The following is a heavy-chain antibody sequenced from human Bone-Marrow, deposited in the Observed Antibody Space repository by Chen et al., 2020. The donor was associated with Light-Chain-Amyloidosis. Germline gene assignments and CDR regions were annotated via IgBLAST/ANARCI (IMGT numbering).Heavy chain of an antibody. Sequence: QVQLVQSGAEVKKPGSSVKVACKASGGTFSSYALSWLRQAPGQGLEWLGGIIPIFGTANYAQKFQGRVTITADESTSTAYMELSSLRSEDTAVYYCARARLQYSSGWPFDYWGQGTLVTVSS. CDR1: GGTFSSYA. CDR2: IIPIFGTA. CDR3: ARARLQYSSGWPFDY. V-gene: IGHV1-69*01. J-gene: IGHJ4*02. D-gene: IGHD6-19*01.